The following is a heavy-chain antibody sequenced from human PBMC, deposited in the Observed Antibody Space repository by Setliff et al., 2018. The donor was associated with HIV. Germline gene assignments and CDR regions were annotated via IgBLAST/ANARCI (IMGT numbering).Heavy chain of an antibody. V-gene: IGHV3-23*01. CDR1: GSTFNTYG. J-gene: IGHJ4*01. CDR3: AKDGISGGSYPPYYFDY. D-gene: IGHD2-15*01. Sequence: LRLSCSASGSTFNTYGMSWVRQAPGKGLEWVSVISGSGSGTFYADSVKGRFTISRDNSKNTLYLQMNRLRVDDTAVYYCAKDGISGGSYPPYYFDYWGHGTLVTVSS. CDR2: ISGSGSGT.